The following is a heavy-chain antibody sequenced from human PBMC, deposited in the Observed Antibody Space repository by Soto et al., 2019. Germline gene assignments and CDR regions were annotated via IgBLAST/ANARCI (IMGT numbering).Heavy chain of an antibody. CDR1: GYTFTSYG. V-gene: IGHV1-18*01. CDR3: ARDGPTRSFDY. D-gene: IGHD4-17*01. Sequence: ASVKVSCKASGYTFTSYGISWVRQAPGQGLEWMGWISAYNGNTNYAQKLQGRVTMTTDTSTSTAYMELRSLRAEDAAVYYCARDGPTRSFDYWGQGTLVTVSS. J-gene: IGHJ4*02. CDR2: ISAYNGNT.